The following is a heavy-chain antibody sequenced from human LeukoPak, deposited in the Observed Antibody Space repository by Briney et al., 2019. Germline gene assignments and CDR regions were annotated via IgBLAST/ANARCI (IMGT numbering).Heavy chain of an antibody. CDR3: ARAHFIYSITWFWFDP. D-gene: IGHD6-13*01. CDR2: IQHTGTT. Sequence: SETLPLTCTVSGDSVTSSSYYWGWLRQPPGKGLEWIGSIQHTGTTFYNPSLKSRVTISVDTSKNQFSLTLNSVTAADTAVYYCARAHFIYSITWFWFDPWGQGTLVTVSS. J-gene: IGHJ5*02. V-gene: IGHV4-39*02. CDR1: GDSVTSSSYY.